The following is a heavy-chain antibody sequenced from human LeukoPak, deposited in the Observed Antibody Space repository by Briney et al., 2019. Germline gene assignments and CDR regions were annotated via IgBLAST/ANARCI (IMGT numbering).Heavy chain of an antibody. CDR2: ISSSSSYI. J-gene: IGHJ4*02. CDR3: AKDKGIAAAGPTFDY. Sequence: PGGSLRLSCAASGFTFSSYSMTWVRQAPGKGLEWVSSISSSSSYIYYADSVKGRFTISRDNAKNSLYLQMNSLRAEDTAVYYCAKDKGIAAAGPTFDYWGQGTLVTVSS. D-gene: IGHD6-13*01. V-gene: IGHV3-21*04. CDR1: GFTFSSYS.